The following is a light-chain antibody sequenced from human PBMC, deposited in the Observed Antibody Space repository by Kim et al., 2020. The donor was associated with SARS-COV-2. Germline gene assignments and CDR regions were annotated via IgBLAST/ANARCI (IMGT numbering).Light chain of an antibody. CDR1: QTINDK. J-gene: IGKJ1*01. CDR2: DTT. CDR3: QQTNDWPPLT. V-gene: IGKV3-15*01. Sequence: SPRKRAPLSCRASQTINDKLVWYQHKPGQAPSLLIYDTTTRATGVPARFIGSGSETDFTLTISSLQSEDFAVYFCQQTNDWPPLTFGQGTKVDIK.